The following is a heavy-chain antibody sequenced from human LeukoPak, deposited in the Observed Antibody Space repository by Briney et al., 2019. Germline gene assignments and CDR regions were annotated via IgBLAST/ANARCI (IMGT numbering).Heavy chain of an antibody. J-gene: IGHJ6*03. CDR1: GFTFSSYG. Sequence: GGSLRLSCAASGFTFSSYGMHWVRQAPGKGLEWVAFIRYDGSNKYYADSVKGRFTISRDNSKNTPYLQMNSLRAEDTAVYYCAKELVVVVAATPRYYYYYYMDVWGKGTTVTISS. D-gene: IGHD2-15*01. CDR2: IRYDGSNK. CDR3: AKELVVVVAATPRYYYYYYMDV. V-gene: IGHV3-30*02.